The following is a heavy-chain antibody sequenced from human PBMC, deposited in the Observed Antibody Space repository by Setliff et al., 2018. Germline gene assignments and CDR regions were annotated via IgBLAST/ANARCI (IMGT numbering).Heavy chain of an antibody. CDR3: AKDIVRYYFDTRGFDL. CDR2: IWDDGGNK. D-gene: IGHD3-22*01. V-gene: IGHV3-30*02. CDR1: GFTFSSYR. Sequence: PGGSLRLSCAASGFTFSSYRMHWVRQAPGKGLEWVAVIWDDGGNKYHADSVKGRFTISRDNSKNTLYLQMNSLGAADTAFYYCAKDIVRYYFDTRGFDLWGRGTLVTVS. J-gene: IGHJ2*01.